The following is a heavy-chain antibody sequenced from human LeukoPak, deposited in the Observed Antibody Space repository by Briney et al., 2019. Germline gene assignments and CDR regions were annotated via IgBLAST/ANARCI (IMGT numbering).Heavy chain of an antibody. CDR1: GFTFSSYA. CDR2: ISGSGGST. J-gene: IGHJ4*02. V-gene: IGHV3-23*01. D-gene: IGHD3-3*01. Sequence: PGGSLRLSCAASGFTFSSYAMSWVRQAPGKGLEWVSAISGSGGSTYYADSVKGRFTTSRDNSKNTLYLQMNSLRAEDTAVYYCAKGNEYYDFWSGYYFLDYWGQGTLVTVSS. CDR3: AKGNEYYDFWSGYYFLDY.